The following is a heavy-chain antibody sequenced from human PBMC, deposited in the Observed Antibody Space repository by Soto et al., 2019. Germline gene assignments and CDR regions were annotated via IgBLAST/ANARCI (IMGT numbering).Heavy chain of an antibody. J-gene: IGHJ4*02. CDR2: ISYDGSNK. D-gene: IGHD6-19*01. Sequence: QVQLVESGGGVVQPGRSLRLSCAASGFTFSSYAMHWVRQAPGKGLEWVAVISYDGSNKYYADSVKGRFTISRDNSKNTLYLQMNSLRAEDTAVYYCARDRTILEVAGIFDYWGQGTLVTVSS. CDR1: GFTFSSYA. CDR3: ARDRTILEVAGIFDY. V-gene: IGHV3-30-3*01.